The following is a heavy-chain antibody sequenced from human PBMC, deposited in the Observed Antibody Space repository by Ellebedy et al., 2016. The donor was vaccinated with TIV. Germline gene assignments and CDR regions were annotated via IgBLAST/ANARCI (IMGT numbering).Heavy chain of an antibody. V-gene: IGHV3-23*01. J-gene: IGHJ4*02. D-gene: IGHD1-26*01. Sequence: GESPKISCAASASTFTNYSMSWFRPAPGKGLEWVSAISTSGGSTYYADSVKGRFPVSRDNPKNTLYLQMNSLRAEDTAVYYCVRGAGSYHFDYWGQGTLVTV. CDR2: ISTSGGST. CDR3: VRGAGSYHFDY. CDR1: ASTFTNYS.